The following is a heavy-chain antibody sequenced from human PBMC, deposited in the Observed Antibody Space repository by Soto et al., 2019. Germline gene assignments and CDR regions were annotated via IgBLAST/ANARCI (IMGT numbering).Heavy chain of an antibody. J-gene: IGHJ4*02. CDR2: ISYDGSTK. CDR3: ARDMLRYSSCSGDY. Sequence: QVQLVESGGGVVQPGRSLRLSCAASGFTFSSYAMHWVRQAPGKGLEWVAVISYDGSTKYYADSVKGRFTISRDNSKNTLYLQLNSLRGEDTAVYYCARDMLRYSSCSGDYWGQGTLVTVSS. D-gene: IGHD6-19*01. V-gene: IGHV3-30-3*01. CDR1: GFTFSSYA.